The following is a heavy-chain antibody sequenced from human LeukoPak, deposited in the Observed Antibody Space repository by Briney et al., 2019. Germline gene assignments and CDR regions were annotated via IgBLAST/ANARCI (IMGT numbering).Heavy chain of an antibody. V-gene: IGHV1-2*02. D-gene: IGHD4-17*01. CDR3: ARDLNKGYYGDYTNFDFDY. CDR1: GYTFTGYY. J-gene: IGHJ4*02. CDR2: INPNSGGT. Sequence: ASVKVSCKASGYTFTGYYMHWVRQAPGQGLEWMGWINPNSGGTNYAQKFQGRVTMTRDTCISTAYMELSRLRSDDTAVYYCARDLNKGYYGDYTNFDFDYWGQGTLVTVSS.